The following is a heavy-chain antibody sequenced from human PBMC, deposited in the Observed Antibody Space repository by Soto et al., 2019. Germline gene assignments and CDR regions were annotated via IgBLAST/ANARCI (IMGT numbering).Heavy chain of an antibody. CDR3: ARDYGFGELFDP. CDR1: GYTFTTYD. Sequence: ASVKVSCKASGYTFTTYDINWVRQATGEGLEWMGWMNPNSGNTGHAQKLQGRVTMTTDTSTSTAYMELRSLRSDDTAVYYCARDYGFGELFDPWGQGTLVTVSS. V-gene: IGHV1-8*01. CDR2: MNPNSGNT. D-gene: IGHD3-10*01. J-gene: IGHJ5*02.